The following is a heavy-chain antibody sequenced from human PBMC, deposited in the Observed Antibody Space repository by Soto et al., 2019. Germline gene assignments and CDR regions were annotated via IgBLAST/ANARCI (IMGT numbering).Heavy chain of an antibody. CDR1: GFTFSSYA. CDR2: ISYDGSNK. CDR3: ARDSRSGWYRLPFDP. Sequence: GGSLRLSCAASGFTFSSYAMHWVRQAPGKGLEWVAVISYDGSNKYYADSVKGRFTISRDNSKNTLYLQMNSLRAEDTAVYYCARDSRSGWYRLPFDPWGQGTLVTVSS. J-gene: IGHJ5*02. D-gene: IGHD6-19*01. V-gene: IGHV3-30-3*01.